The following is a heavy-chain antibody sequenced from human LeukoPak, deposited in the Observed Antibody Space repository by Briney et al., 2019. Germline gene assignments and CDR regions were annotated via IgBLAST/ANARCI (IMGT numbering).Heavy chain of an antibody. V-gene: IGHV5-51*01. D-gene: IGHD2-2*02. CDR2: IYPGDSAS. Sequence: GASLKISCKGSGSSFTSYWIGGRRPLPGKGLEWMGTIYPGDSASSYSPSFQSQVIISADKSISPAYLQWGSMNASATAMYYCARRYCSSTSCYSGRGTWFDPWGQGTLVTVSS. CDR3: ARRYCSSTSCYSGRGTWFDP. J-gene: IGHJ5*02. CDR1: GSSFTSYW.